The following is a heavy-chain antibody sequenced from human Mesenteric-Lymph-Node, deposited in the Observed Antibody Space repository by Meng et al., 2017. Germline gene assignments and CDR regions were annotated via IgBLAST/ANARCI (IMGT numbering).Heavy chain of an antibody. CDR2: ITSSGSET. Sequence: GGSLRLSCAASGFTFSNYEMNWVRQAPGKGLEWVSYITSSGSETHYADSVKGRFTISRDNAENSLYLQMNSLRVEDTAVYYCARDLRASSASYDYWGQGTLVTVSS. J-gene: IGHJ4*02. D-gene: IGHD1-26*01. V-gene: IGHV3-48*03. CDR1: GFTFSNYE. CDR3: ARDLRASSASYDY.